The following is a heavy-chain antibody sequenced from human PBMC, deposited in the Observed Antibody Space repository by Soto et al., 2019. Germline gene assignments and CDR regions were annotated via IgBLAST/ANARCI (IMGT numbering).Heavy chain of an antibody. CDR3: ARAQFTDILTADDYGMDV. D-gene: IGHD3-9*01. CDR2: IIPMFSTP. Sequence: SVKVSCKASGGNFRSEAISWVRQAPGHGLEWMGRIIPMFSTPHYAQKFQGRVTIIADESTTTVNMEMRGLTYEDTAVYYCARAQFTDILTADDYGMDVWG. J-gene: IGHJ6*01. CDR1: GGNFRSEA. V-gene: IGHV1-69*15.